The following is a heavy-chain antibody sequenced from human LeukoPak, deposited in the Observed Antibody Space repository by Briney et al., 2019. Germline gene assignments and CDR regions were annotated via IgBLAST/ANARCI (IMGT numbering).Heavy chain of an antibody. CDR3: ARGSRYCSSTSCFGQWLRFKGYAFDI. D-gene: IGHD2-2*01. CDR2: IYYSGST. Sequence: PSETLSLTCTVSGGSISSSSYYWGWIRQPPGKGLEWIGSIYYSGSTYYNPSLKSRVTISVDTSKNQFSLKLSSVTAADTAVYYCARGSRYCSSTSCFGQWLRFKGYAFDIWGQGTMVTVSS. CDR1: GGSISSSSYY. V-gene: IGHV4-39*07. J-gene: IGHJ3*02.